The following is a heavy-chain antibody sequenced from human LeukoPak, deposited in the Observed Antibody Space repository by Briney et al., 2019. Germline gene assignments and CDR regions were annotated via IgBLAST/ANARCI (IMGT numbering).Heavy chain of an antibody. CDR2: IYYSGST. D-gene: IGHD3-22*01. CDR3: ARFPSRDGYYDSSGYYL. CDR1: GGSISSYY. Sequence: PSETLSLTCTVSGGSISSYYWSWIRQPPGKGLEWIGYIYYSGSTNYNPSFKSRVTISVDTPKNQFSLKLSSVTAADTAVYYCARFPSRDGYYDSSGYYLWGQGTLVTVSS. V-gene: IGHV4-59*08. J-gene: IGHJ4*02.